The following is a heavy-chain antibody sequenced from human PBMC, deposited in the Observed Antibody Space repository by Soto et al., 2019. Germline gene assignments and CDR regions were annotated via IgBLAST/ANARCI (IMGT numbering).Heavy chain of an antibody. J-gene: IGHJ2*01. D-gene: IGHD3-10*02. V-gene: IGHV4-39*01. Sequence: SETLSLTCTVSGGSISSSSYYWGWIRQPPGKGLEWIGSIYYSGSTYYNPSLKSRVTISVDTSKNQFSLKLRSVTAADTAVYYCASHTIFGWYFDLWGRGTLVTVS. CDR3: ASHTIFGWYFDL. CDR2: IYYSGST. CDR1: GGSISSSSYY.